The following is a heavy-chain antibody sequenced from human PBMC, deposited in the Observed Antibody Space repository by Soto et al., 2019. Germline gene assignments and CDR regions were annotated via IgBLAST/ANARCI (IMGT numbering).Heavy chain of an antibody. D-gene: IGHD2-21*01. Sequence: QVQLQQWGAGLLKPSETLSLTCAVSGESSSEYYWSWIRQPTGKGLEFIGAIYQTGSTTYNPSLESRVTISIGTSKNQCTLKLNSVTAADTAVYYCTRGKDYWWWDYWGQGTLVTVSS. CDR3: TRGKDYWWWDY. CDR1: GESSSEYY. V-gene: IGHV4-34*01. J-gene: IGHJ4*02. CDR2: IYQTGST.